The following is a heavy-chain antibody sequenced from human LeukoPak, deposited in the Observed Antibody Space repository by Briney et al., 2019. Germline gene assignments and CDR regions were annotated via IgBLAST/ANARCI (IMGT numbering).Heavy chain of an antibody. D-gene: IGHD1-26*01. CDR2: ISAYNGNT. CDR3: ARDHGAELRELLFDY. V-gene: IGHV1-18*01. CDR1: GYTFTSYG. J-gene: IGHJ4*02. Sequence: GASVKVSCKASGYTFTSYGISWVRQAPGQGLEWMGWISAYNGNTNYAQKLQGRVTMTTDTSTSTAYMELRSLRSDDTAVYYCARDHGAELRELLFDYWGQGTLVTVSS.